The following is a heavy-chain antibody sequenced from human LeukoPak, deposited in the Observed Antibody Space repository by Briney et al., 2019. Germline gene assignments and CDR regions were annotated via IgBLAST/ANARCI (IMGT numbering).Heavy chain of an antibody. CDR2: INPNSGGT. J-gene: IGHJ5*02. D-gene: IGHD3-10*01. Sequence: ASVKVSCKASGYIFTDYYMHWVRQAPGQELGWMGRINPNSGGTNYAQKFQGRVTMTRNTSISTAYMELSSLRSEDTAVYYCARGRMVRGVTWWFDPWGQGTLVTVSS. V-gene: IGHV1/OR15-1*04. CDR1: GYIFTDYY. CDR3: ARGRMVRGVTWWFDP.